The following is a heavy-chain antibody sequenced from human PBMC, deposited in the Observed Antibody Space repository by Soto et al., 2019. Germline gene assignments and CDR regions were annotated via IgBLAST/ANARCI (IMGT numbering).Heavy chain of an antibody. CDR1: GFTFSSYA. V-gene: IGHV3-33*01. Sequence: PGGSLRLSCAASGFTFSSYAMHWVRQAPGKGLEWVAVIWFDGSKKYYADSVKGRFSISRDNSKNTLFLQMNSLRAEDTAVYYCAREASNSYYFDYWGQGSLVTVSS. D-gene: IGHD6-6*01. CDR2: IWFDGSKK. CDR3: AREASNSYYFDY. J-gene: IGHJ4*02.